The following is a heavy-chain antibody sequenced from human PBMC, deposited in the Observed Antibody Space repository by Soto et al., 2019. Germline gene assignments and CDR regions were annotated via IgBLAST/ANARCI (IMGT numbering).Heavy chain of an antibody. CDR2: ISYDGSNK. J-gene: IGHJ3*02. Sequence: GGSLRLSCAASGFTFSSYGMHWVRQAPGKGLEWVAVISYDGSNKYYADSVKGRFTISRDNSKNTLYLQMNSLRAEDTAVYYCAIDLSRDSSGFHYAFDNWGQGTMVTVSS. V-gene: IGHV3-30*03. CDR1: GFTFSSYG. CDR3: AIDLSRDSSGFHYAFDN. D-gene: IGHD3-22*01.